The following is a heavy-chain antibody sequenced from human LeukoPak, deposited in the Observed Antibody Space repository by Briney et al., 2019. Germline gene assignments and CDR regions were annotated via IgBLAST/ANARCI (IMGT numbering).Heavy chain of an antibody. CDR3: ARENSGSYREFDY. J-gene: IGHJ4*02. D-gene: IGHD1-26*01. CDR2: VYTSGST. CDR1: GGSISSYY. V-gene: IGHV4-4*07. Sequence: SETLSLTCTVSGGSISSYYWSWIRQPAGKGLEWIGRVYTSGSTNYNASLKSRVSMSVDTSKNQFSLKLSSVTAADTAVFYCARENSGSYREFDYWGQGTLVTVSS.